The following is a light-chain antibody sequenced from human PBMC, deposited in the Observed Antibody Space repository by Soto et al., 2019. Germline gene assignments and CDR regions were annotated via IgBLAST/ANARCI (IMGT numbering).Light chain of an antibody. CDR3: QQYGSLPWT. J-gene: IGKJ1*01. CDR2: VAS. CDR1: QSVSSSY. V-gene: IGKV3-20*01. Sequence: EIVLTQSPGTLSLSPGERATLSCRASQSVSSSYLAWYQQKRVQPPRLLIYVASRRATGIPDRFSGSGSGTDFTLTISRLEPEDFAGYSCQQYGSLPWTFGQGTKVEIK.